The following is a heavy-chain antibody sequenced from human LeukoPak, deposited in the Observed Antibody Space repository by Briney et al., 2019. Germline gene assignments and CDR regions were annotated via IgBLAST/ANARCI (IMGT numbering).Heavy chain of an antibody. J-gene: IGHJ4*02. V-gene: IGHV1-18*01. CDR3: ARDTPQHLKRFDS. CDR1: GYTLNKFG. Sequence: GASVKVSCKASGYTLNKFGMSWVRQAPGQGLGWLGWINTYNGNTKLGEKFQGRVTMTADTSTSTVYMELTSLRTDDTAVYFCARDTPQHLKRFDSWGQGTLVTVSS. CDR2: INTYNGNT. D-gene: IGHD6-13*01.